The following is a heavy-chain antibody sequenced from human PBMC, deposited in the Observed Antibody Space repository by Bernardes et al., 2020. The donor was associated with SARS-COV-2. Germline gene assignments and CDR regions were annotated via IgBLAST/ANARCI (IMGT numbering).Heavy chain of an antibody. CDR3: ANDGRDVFCSGSDCPDYYYYYMDW. J-gene: IGHJ6*03. CDR2: MNPNRGNT. CDR1: GYPFTSYD. Sequence: ASVKVSCKASGYPFTSYDINWVRQATGQGLEWMGWMNPNRGNTGNAQKFQGRVTMTRNTPLSTAYMEPSSLRSGDTARNYCANDGRDVFCSGSDCPDYYYYYMDWWGEGTTVTVSS. V-gene: IGHV1-8*01. D-gene: IGHD3-3*01.